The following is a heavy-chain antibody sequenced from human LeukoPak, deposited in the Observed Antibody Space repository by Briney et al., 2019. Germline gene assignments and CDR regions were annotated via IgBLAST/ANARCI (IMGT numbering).Heavy chain of an antibody. J-gene: IGHJ5*02. Sequence: GRSLRLSCAASGFTFDDYAMHWVRQAPGKGLEWVSGISWNSGSIGYADSVKGRFTISRDNAKNSLYLQMNSLRAEDMALYYCAKGEYSSSPGFDPWGQGTLVTVSS. CDR1: GFTFDDYA. V-gene: IGHV3-9*03. D-gene: IGHD6-13*01. CDR3: AKGEYSSSPGFDP. CDR2: ISWNSGSI.